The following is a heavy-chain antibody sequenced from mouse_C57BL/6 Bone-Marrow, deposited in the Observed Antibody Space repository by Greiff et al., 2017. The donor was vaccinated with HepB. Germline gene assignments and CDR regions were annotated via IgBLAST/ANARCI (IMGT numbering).Heavy chain of an antibody. V-gene: IGHV14-4*01. D-gene: IGHD1-1*01. CDR1: GFNIKDDY. CDR3: TTPCYGSSAWFAY. CDR2: IDPENGDT. Sequence: VQLQQSGAELVRPGASVKLSCTASGFNIKDDYMHWVKQRPEQGLEWIGWIDPENGDTEYASKFQGKATITADTSSNTAYLQLSSLTSEDTAVYYSTTPCYGSSAWFAYWGQGTLVTVSA. J-gene: IGHJ3*01.